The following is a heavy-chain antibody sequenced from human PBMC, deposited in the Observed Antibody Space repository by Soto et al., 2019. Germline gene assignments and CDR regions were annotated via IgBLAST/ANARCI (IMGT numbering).Heavy chain of an antibody. J-gene: IGHJ5*02. CDR2: IYYSGST. CDR3: ASTTIAFYNWFDP. Sequence: XXTRSVRFSVWRGSISSSGPYCCFIRTTQGKGLEWIGSIYYSGSTYYNTSLKSRVTISVDTSKNPFSLKLSSVTAADTAVYYCASTTIAFYNWFDPWGQGTLVTVSS. V-gene: IGHV4-39*01. CDR1: RGSISSSGPY. D-gene: IGHD3-3*02.